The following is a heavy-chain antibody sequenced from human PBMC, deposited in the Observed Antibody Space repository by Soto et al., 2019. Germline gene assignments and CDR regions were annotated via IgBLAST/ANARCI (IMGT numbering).Heavy chain of an antibody. CDR3: ARVTGYDILTGYPHRAFDI. CDR2: INPSGGST. V-gene: IGHV1-46*03. Sequence: GASVKVSCKASGYTFTSYYMRWVRQAPGQGLEWMGIINPSGGSTSYAQKFQGRVTMTRDTSTSTVYMELSSLRSEDTAVYYCARVTGYDILTGYPHRAFDIWGQGTMVTVSS. D-gene: IGHD3-9*01. CDR1: GYTFTSYY. J-gene: IGHJ3*02.